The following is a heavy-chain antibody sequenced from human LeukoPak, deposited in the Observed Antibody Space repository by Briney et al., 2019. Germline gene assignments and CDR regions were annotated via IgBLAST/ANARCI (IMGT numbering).Heavy chain of an antibody. Sequence: PSETLSLTCTVSGGSISSSIYYWGWIRQPPGKGLEWIGSMYYNGNTYYNPSLKSRVTISVDTSKNQFSLKLTSVTAADTALYYCARPGGHEPYYFDYWGQGTLVTVSS. CDR3: ARPGGHEPYYFDY. CDR1: GGSISSSIYY. CDR2: MYYNGNT. V-gene: IGHV4-39*01. J-gene: IGHJ4*02. D-gene: IGHD1-14*01.